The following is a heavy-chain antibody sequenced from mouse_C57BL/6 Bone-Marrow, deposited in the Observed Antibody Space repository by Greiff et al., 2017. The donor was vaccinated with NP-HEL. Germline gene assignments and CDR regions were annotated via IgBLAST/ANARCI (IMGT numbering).Heavy chain of an antibody. Sequence: QVQLQQSGAELVKPGASVKISCKASGYAFSSSWMNWVKQRPGKGLEWIGQIYPGDGDTNYNGKFKGKATLTADKSSSTAYMQLSSLTSEDSAVYFCARSPPPSSSYAMDYWGQGTSVTVSS. J-gene: IGHJ4*01. D-gene: IGHD1-1*01. V-gene: IGHV1-80*01. CDR1: GYAFSSSW. CDR2: IYPGDGDT. CDR3: ARSPPPSSSYAMDY.